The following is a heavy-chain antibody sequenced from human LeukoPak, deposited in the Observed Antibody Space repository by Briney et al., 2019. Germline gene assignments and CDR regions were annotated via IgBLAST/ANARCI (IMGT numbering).Heavy chain of an antibody. CDR1: GFTFSSYG. Sequence: PGGSLRLSCAASGFTFSSYGMHWVRQAPGKGLEWVAVISYDGSNKYYADSVKGRFTISRDNSKNTLYLQMNSLRAEDTAVYYCAKNSPYYDSSGYYTGDYWGQGTLVTVSS. J-gene: IGHJ4*02. D-gene: IGHD3-22*01. CDR3: AKNSPYYDSSGYYTGDY. V-gene: IGHV3-30*18. CDR2: ISYDGSNK.